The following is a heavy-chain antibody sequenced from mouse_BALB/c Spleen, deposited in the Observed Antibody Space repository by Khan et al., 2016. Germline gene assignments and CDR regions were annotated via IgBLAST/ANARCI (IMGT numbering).Heavy chain of an antibody. CDR3: ARVSTVVAYFDY. CDR1: GYSITSDYA. CDR2: ISYSGSP. D-gene: IGHD1-1*01. J-gene: IGHJ2*01. V-gene: IGHV3-2*02. Sequence: VQLKESGPGLVKPSQSLSITCTVSGYSITSDYAWNWIRQFPGNKLEWMGYISYSGSPSYNPSLKSRLTITRDTSKNQFFLQLKSVTTEDTATSYCARVSTVVAYFDYWGQATTLTVSS.